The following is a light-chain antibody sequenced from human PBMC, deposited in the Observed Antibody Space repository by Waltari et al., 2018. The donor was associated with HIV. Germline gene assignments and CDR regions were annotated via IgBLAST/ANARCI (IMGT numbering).Light chain of an antibody. J-gene: IGLJ3*02. CDR2: GNN. V-gene: IGLV1-47*01. Sequence: QSVLTQPPSASGTPGQRVTISCSGSSSNIGSNYVYWYQQLPGTAPKLRIYGNNQRPSGVPDLFAGSKSGTSACLAISGLRAEEEADYYWAAWDDSLSGPWVFGGGTKLTVL. CDR1: SSNIGSNY. CDR3: AAWDDSLSGPWV.